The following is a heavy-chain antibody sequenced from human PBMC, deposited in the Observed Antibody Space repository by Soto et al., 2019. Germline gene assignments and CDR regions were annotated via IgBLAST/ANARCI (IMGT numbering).Heavy chain of an antibody. J-gene: IGHJ4*02. CDR1: GGSISSSSYY. CDR3: ARQERLWFGELPSYFDY. CDR2: IYYSGST. Sequence: QLQLQESGPGLVKPSETLSLTCTVSGGSISSSSYYWGWIRQPPGKGLEWIGSIYYSGSTYYNPSLKSRVTISVDTSKNQFSLKLSSVTAADTAVYYCARQERLWFGELPSYFDYWGQGTLVTVSS. V-gene: IGHV4-39*01. D-gene: IGHD3-10*01.